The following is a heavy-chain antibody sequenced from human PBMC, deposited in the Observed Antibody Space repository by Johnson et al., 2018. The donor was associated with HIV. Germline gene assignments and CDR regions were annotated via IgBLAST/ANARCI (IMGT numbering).Heavy chain of an antibody. D-gene: IGHD1-26*01. J-gene: IGHJ3*02. CDR1: GFTFDDYA. Sequence: VLLVESGGGLVQPGRSLRLSCAASGFTFDDYAMHWVRQAPGKGLEWVSGISWNSGTIGYADSVKGRFTISRDNAKNSLFLQMNSLRAEDTALYYCAKDLINSGIDPQAFDIWGQGTMVSVSS. V-gene: IGHV3-9*01. CDR2: ISWNSGTI. CDR3: AKDLINSGIDPQAFDI.